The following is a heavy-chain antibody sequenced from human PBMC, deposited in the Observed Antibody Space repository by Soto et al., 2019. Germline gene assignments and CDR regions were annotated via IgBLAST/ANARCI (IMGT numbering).Heavy chain of an antibody. J-gene: IGHJ3*02. CDR1: GGTFSSYA. V-gene: IGHV1-69*13. D-gene: IGHD4-4*01. Sequence: ASVKVSCKASGGTFSSYAISWVRQAPGQGLEWMGGIIPIFGTANYAQKFQGRVTITADESTSTAYMELSSLRSEDTAVYYCARVVPYHPLEMATVGAFDIWGQGTMVTVSS. CDR2: IIPIFGTA. CDR3: ARVVPYHPLEMATVGAFDI.